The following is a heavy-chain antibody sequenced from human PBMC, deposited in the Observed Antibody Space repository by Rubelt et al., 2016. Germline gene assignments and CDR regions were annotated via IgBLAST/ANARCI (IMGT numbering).Heavy chain of an antibody. CDR2: IKTKDEGGAT. CDR3: ARQEDFWSGFRGEFDY. V-gene: IGHV3-15*01. Sequence: GSLRLSCAASGITLSDAWMDWIRQVPGRGLEWVGRIKTKDEGGATNYAAPVKDRFILSRDDSTNTLYLQMNSLKIEDTAVYYCARQEDFWSGFRGEFDYWGQGTLVTVSS. D-gene: IGHD3-3*01. CDR1: GITLSDAW. J-gene: IGHJ4*02.